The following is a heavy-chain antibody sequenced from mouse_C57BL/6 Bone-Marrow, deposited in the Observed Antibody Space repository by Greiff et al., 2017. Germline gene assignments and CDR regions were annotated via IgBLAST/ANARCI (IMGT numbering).Heavy chain of an antibody. CDR2: INPNNGGT. CDR1: GYTFTDYN. D-gene: IGHD2-4*01. V-gene: IGHV1-22*01. Sequence: EVQLQQSGPELVKPGASVKMSCKASGYTFTDYNMHWVKQSHGKSLEWIGYINPNNGGTSYNQKFKGKATLTVNKSSSTAYMELRSLTSEDSAVYYGARCRLRRRSVAWFDYWGQGTLVTVSA. J-gene: IGHJ3*01. CDR3: ARCRLRRRSVAWFDY.